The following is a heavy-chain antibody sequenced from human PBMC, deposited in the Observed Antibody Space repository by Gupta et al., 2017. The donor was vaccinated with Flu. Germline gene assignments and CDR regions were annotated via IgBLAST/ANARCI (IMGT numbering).Heavy chain of an antibody. Sequence: EGHLVESGGDLVQPGGSLRLSCTASGFSFSYRWMRWVRPAPGKGLEWVANIKYDGSEIFYVDSVKGRFTISRDNAKNSLYLQMDNLRAEDTATYYCATRSVSTSPIDDFWGQGTLVSVSS. D-gene: IGHD2-15*01. J-gene: IGHJ4*02. CDR2: IKYDGSEI. CDR1: GFSFSYRW. V-gene: IGHV3-7*01. CDR3: ATRSVSTSPIDDF.